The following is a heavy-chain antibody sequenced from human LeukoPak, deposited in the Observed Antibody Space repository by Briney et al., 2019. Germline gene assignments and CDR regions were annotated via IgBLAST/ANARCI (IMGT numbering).Heavy chain of an antibody. CDR3: TRDGYDFWSGYYTYYYYGRDV. CDR1: GFTFSSYA. J-gene: IGHJ6*02. CDR2: ISYDGSIK. Sequence: GGSLRLSCVASGFTFSSYAMHGVRQAPGKGREWVAVISYDGSIKYYADSMKDRFTITRDNSKNALYLQINSLRAEDTAVYYCTRDGYDFWSGYYTYYYYGRDVWGQGTTATVS. D-gene: IGHD3-3*01. V-gene: IGHV3-30-3*01.